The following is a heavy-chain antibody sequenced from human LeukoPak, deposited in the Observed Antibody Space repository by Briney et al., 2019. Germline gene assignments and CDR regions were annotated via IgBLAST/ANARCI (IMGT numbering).Heavy chain of an antibody. D-gene: IGHD5-12*01. CDR3: AKTDTGYYFDY. CDR1: GFTFNGYG. Sequence: GRSLRLSCAASGFTFNGYGMHWVRQAPGKGLEWVAVIWYDGSNKYYADSVKGRFTISRDNSKNTLYLQMNSLRAEDTALYYCAKTDTGYYFDYWGQGTLVTVSS. V-gene: IGHV3-33*06. CDR2: IWYDGSNK. J-gene: IGHJ4*02.